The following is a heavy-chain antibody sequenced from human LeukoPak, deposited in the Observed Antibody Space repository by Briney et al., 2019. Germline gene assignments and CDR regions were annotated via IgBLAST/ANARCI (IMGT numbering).Heavy chain of an antibody. V-gene: IGHV3-7*01. CDR2: IKLDGSEE. CDR1: GFTFSNAW. D-gene: IGHD6-19*01. CDR3: ARGVPSGVDYFDY. Sequence: GGSLRLSCAASGFTFSNAWMSWVRQAPGKGLEWVANIKLDGSEEYYVDSVKGRFTISRDNAKNSLYLQMNSLRVEDTAVYYCARGVPSGVDYFDYWGQGTLVTVSS. J-gene: IGHJ4*02.